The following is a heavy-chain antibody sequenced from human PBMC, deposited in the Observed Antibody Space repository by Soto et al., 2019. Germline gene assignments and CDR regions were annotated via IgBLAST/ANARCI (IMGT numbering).Heavy chain of an antibody. V-gene: IGHV4-59*08. J-gene: IGHJ4*02. D-gene: IGHD5-12*01. CDR3: ARLGRWLQALDS. CDR1: GGSISSYY. Sequence: QVQLQESGPGLVKPSETLSLTCTVSGGSISSYYWSWIGQPPGKGLEWVGYIYYSGRTTYNPSLKSRLTISVDTSKNQFSLKLRSVTAADTAVYYCARLGRWLQALDSWGQGTLVTVSS. CDR2: IYYSGRT.